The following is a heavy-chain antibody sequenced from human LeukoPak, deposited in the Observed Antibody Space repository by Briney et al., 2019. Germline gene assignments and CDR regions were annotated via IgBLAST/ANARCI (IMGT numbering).Heavy chain of an antibody. J-gene: IGHJ4*02. V-gene: IGHV1-69*13. D-gene: IGHD5-24*01. CDR3: ARVREMATIASFDY. CDR2: IIPIFGTA. CDR1: GGTFSSYA. Sequence: ASVKVSCKASGGTFSSYAISWVRQAPGQGLEWMGGIIPIFGTANYAQEFQGRVTITADESTSTAYMELSSLRSEDTAVYYCARVREMATIASFDYWGQGTLVTVSS.